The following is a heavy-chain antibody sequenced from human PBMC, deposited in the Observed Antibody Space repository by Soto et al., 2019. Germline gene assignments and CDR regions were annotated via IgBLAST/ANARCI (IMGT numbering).Heavy chain of an antibody. D-gene: IGHD3-22*01. CDR2: SRNQANGYST. CDR1: GFTLSDHY. Sequence: EVQLVESGGGLVQPGGSLRLSCSVSGFTLSDHYIDWVRQAPGKGLEWVGRSRNQANGYSTIYAASVKGRFTTSRDDSKNLVYLQMESLRTEDTAVYYCVRDTYFSDSISYTRCFDFWGQGALVTVSS. J-gene: IGHJ4*02. V-gene: IGHV3-72*01. CDR3: VRDTYFSDSISYTRCFDF.